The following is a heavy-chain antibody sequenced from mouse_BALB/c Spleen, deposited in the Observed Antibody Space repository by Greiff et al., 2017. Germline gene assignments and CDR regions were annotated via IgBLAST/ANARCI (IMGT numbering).Heavy chain of an antibody. Sequence: QVQLQQPGAELVKPGASVKLSCKASGYTFTSYWMHWVKQRPGQGLEWIGEINPSNGRTNYNEKFKSKATLTVDKSSSTAYMQLSSLTSEDSAVYYCARYDLFTTGAWFAYWGQGTLVTVSA. J-gene: IGHJ3*01. CDR1: GYTFTSYW. CDR3: ARYDLFTTGAWFAY. CDR2: INPSNGRT. V-gene: IGHV1S81*02. D-gene: IGHD2-12*01.